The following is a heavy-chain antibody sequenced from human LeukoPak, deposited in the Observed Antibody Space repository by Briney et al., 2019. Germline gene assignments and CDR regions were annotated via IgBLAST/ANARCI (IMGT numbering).Heavy chain of an antibody. J-gene: IGHJ3*02. CDR1: GYTFTANY. CDR2: INSNSGGT. CDR3: ARDLGGNALDI. V-gene: IGHV1-2*02. Sequence: ASLKVSCKASGYTFTANYMHWVRQAPGQGLEYMGWINSNSGGTNYAQKSHGRVTMTRHTSISTVYMELSRLTSDDTAVYYCARDLGGNALDIWGQGTVVTVSS. D-gene: IGHD3-16*01.